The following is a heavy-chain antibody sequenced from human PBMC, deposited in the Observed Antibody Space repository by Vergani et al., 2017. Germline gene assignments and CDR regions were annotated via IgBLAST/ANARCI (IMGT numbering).Heavy chain of an antibody. Sequence: EVHLLESGGGLVQSGGSLRLSCAASGFTFSNSAVSWVRKAPGRGLAWVSSISCPGLSTYYADSVKGRFSISRDNSKNKVFLQMHSLSAEDTAIYYCVKEKTDLGSYFFDSWGHGILVTVSS. D-gene: IGHD3-10*01. CDR1: GFTFSNSA. V-gene: IGHV3-23*01. J-gene: IGHJ4*01. CDR2: ISCPGLST. CDR3: VKEKTDLGSYFFDS.